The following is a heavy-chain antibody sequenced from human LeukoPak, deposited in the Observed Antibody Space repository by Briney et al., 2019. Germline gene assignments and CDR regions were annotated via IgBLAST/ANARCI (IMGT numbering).Heavy chain of an antibody. CDR2: ISPYNGNT. D-gene: IGHD3-16*01. CDR3: ARAVSGGGIIHHQYNYMDV. V-gene: IGHV1-18*01. Sequence: ASVKVSCKTSGYSFIKYGVSWVRQAPGQGLEWMGWISPYNGNTNYAQNVQGRVTMTTDTSTSTAYMELRSLRSDDTALYYCARAVSGGGIIHHQYNYMDVWGKGTTVTVSS. CDR1: GYSFIKYG. J-gene: IGHJ6*03.